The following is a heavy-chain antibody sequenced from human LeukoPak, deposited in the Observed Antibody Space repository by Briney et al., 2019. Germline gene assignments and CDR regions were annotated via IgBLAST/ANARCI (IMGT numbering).Heavy chain of an antibody. Sequence: SETLSLTCTVSGGSISSYYWSWIRQPPGKGLEWMGYIYYSGSTNYNPSLKSRVTISVDTSKNQFSLKLSSVTAADTAVYYCARHAPLYYYDSSGYDAFDIWGQGTMVTVSS. CDR1: GGSISSYY. D-gene: IGHD3-22*01. CDR2: IYYSGST. V-gene: IGHV4-59*08. J-gene: IGHJ3*02. CDR3: ARHAPLYYYDSSGYDAFDI.